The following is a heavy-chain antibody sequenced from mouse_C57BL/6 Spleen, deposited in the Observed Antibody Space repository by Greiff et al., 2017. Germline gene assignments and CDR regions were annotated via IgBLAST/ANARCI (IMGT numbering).Heavy chain of an antibody. CDR2: IRNKANNHAT. J-gene: IGHJ2*01. CDR1: GFTFSDAW. D-gene: IGHD1-1*01. V-gene: IGHV6-6*01. Sequence: EVKLVESGGGLVQPGGSMKLSCAASGFTFSDAWMDWVRQSPEKGLEWVAEIRNKANNHATYYAESVKGRFTISRDDSKSSVYLQMNSLRAEDTGIYYCTRMSSPYYFDYWGQGTTLTVSS. CDR3: TRMSSPYYFDY.